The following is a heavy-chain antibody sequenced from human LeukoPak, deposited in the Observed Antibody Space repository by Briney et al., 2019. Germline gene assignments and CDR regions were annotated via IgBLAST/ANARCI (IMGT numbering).Heavy chain of an antibody. CDR3: ARGGGWLFGDYYGMDV. Sequence: GGSLRLSCAASGVTLSSYAMSWARQAPGKGLEWVAVIWYDGSNKYYADSVKGRFTISRDNSKNTLYLQMNSLRAEDTAVYYCARGGGWLFGDYYGMDVWGQGTTVTVSS. V-gene: IGHV3-33*08. CDR1: GVTLSSYA. J-gene: IGHJ6*02. CDR2: IWYDGSNK. D-gene: IGHD3-22*01.